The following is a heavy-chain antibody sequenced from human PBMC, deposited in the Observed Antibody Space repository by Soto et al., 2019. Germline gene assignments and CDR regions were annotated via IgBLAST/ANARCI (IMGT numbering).Heavy chain of an antibody. J-gene: IGHJ5*02. CDR3: ARDHFWSGLIVQGWFDP. V-gene: IGHV1-69*14. Sequence: QVQLVQSGAEVKKPGSSVKVSCKASGGTFSSYAISWVRQAPGQGLEWMGGILAIFGTANYAQKVQGRVTITADKSKSTAYMEVSSLGSEDTAVYYCARDHFWSGLIVQGWFDPWGQGTLVTVSS. CDR1: GGTFSSYA. D-gene: IGHD3-3*02. CDR2: ILAIFGTA.